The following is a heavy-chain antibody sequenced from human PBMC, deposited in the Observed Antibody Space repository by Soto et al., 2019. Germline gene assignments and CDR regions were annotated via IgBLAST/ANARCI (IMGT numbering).Heavy chain of an antibody. CDR2: ISSSSSYI. J-gene: IGHJ6*02. CDR3: ASDHAYYDFWSGYQVYYYYGMDV. CDR1: GFTFSSYS. V-gene: IGHV3-21*01. Sequence: EVQLVESGGGLVKPGGSLRLSCAASGFTFSSYSMNWVRQAPGKGLEWVSSISSSSSYIYYAGSVKGRFTISRDNAKNSLYLQMNRLRAEDTAVYYCASDHAYYDFWSGYQVYYYYGMDVWGQGTTVTVSS. D-gene: IGHD3-3*01.